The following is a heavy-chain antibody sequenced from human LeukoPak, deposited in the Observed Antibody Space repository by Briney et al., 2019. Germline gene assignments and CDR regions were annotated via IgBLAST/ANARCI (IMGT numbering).Heavy chain of an antibody. CDR2: IYYSGST. V-gene: IGHV4-39*01. D-gene: IGHD1-26*01. CDR3: ATSGSYYRHYFDY. J-gene: IGHJ4*02. CDR1: GGSISSSSYY. Sequence: PSETLSLTCTVSGGSISSSSYYWGWIRQPPGKGLEWIGSIYYSGSTYYNPSLKSRVTISVDTSKNQFSLKLSSVTAADTAVYYCATSGSYYRHYFDYWGQGTLVTVSS.